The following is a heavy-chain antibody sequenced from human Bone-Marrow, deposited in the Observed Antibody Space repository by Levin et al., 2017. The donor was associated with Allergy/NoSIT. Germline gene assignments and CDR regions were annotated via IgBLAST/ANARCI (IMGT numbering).Heavy chain of an antibody. J-gene: IGHJ5*01. Sequence: GGSLRLSCAGSGFIFSTYSMNWVRQAPGKGLEWVSYISETSSTIHYADSVKGRFTISRDNARKSLSLQMNSLTAEDTALYYCARGAELDSWGQGTLVTVTS. CDR3: ARGAELDS. V-gene: IGHV3-48*01. CDR2: ISETSSTI. CDR1: GFIFSTYS.